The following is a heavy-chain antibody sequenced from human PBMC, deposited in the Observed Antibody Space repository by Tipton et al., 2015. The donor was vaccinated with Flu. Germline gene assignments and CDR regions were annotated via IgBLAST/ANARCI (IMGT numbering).Heavy chain of an antibody. J-gene: IGHJ3*01. D-gene: IGHD3-10*01. V-gene: IGHV4-4*07. CDR1: GGSMTQDY. CDR2: IYTSGNT. Sequence: TLSLTCTVSGGSMTQDYWSWFRQPAGMGLEWVGRIYTSGNTNYNPSLKSRITVSLDTSKNQFSLRLSSVTAADTAMYYCARDTVITMQQGDTFDVWGRGIMVSVSS. CDR3: ARDTVITMQQGDTFDV.